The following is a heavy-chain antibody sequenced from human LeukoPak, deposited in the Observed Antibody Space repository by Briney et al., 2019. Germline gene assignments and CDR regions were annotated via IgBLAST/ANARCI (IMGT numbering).Heavy chain of an antibody. CDR3: ARDPNVLGITPYYFDF. CDR2: ISSSSVTI. Sequence: QSGGSLRLSCAASGFTFSSYEMNWVRQAPGKGLEWVSYISSSSVTIHYADSVKGRFTISRDNAKNSLFLKTDTLRGDDTGIYYCARDPNVLGITPYYFDFWGQGTLVTVSS. CDR1: GFTFSSYE. D-gene: IGHD3-10*02. J-gene: IGHJ4*02. V-gene: IGHV3-48*03.